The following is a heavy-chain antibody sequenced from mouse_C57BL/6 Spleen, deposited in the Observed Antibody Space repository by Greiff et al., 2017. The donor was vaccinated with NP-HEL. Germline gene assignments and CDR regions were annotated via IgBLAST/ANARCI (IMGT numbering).Heavy chain of an antibody. CDR1: GYSITSGYY. CDR3: AREDNYAMDY. Sequence: EVQLQESGPGLVKPSQSLSLTCSVTGYSITSGYYWNWIRQFPGNKLEWMGYISYDGSNNYNPSLKNRISITRDPSKNQFFLKLNSVTTEDTATYYCAREDNYAMDYWGQGTSVTVSS. CDR2: ISYDGSN. V-gene: IGHV3-6*01. J-gene: IGHJ4*01.